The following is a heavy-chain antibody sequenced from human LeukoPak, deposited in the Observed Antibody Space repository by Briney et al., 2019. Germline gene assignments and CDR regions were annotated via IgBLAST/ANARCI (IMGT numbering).Heavy chain of an antibody. CDR1: GFTFSRYG. CDR3: ARGFTGVVVNLDY. CDR2: IGNSGSTM. J-gene: IGHJ4*02. D-gene: IGHD3-22*01. V-gene: IGHV3-48*03. Sequence: GGSLRLSCAASGFTFSRYGMNWVRQAPGKGLEWVSYIGNSGSTMYYADSVKGRFTISRDNAKNSLYLQMNSLRAEDTAIYYCARGFTGVVVNLDYRGQGTLVTVSS.